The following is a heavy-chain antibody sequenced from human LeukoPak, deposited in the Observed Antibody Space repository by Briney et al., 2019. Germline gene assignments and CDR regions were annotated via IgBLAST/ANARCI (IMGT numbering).Heavy chain of an antibody. CDR2: IYHSGST. D-gene: IGHD4-17*01. Sequence: SETLSLTCAVSGYSISSGHYWGWIRQPPGKGLEWIGSIYHSGSTYYNPSLKSRVTISVDTSKNQFSLKLSSVTAADTAVYYCARPVTTLGLDAFDIWGQGTMVTVSS. J-gene: IGHJ3*02. CDR1: GYSISSGHY. V-gene: IGHV4-38-2*01. CDR3: ARPVTTLGLDAFDI.